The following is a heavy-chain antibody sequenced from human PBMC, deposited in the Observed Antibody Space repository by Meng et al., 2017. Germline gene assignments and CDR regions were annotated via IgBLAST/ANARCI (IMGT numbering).Heavy chain of an antibody. D-gene: IGHD2/OR15-2a*01. J-gene: IGHJ4*02. CDR1: CCSSSRGCYY. V-gene: IGHV4-31*01. CDR3: ARGTSSYYFDY. Sequence: QECGPELVKASHTLALTGPVSCCSSSRGCYYWSWIRQPQGKGLEWIGYIYYSGSTYYNPSLKSLVTISVDTSKNQFSLKLSSVTAADTAVYYCARGTSSYYFDYWGQGTLVTVSS. CDR2: IYYSGST.